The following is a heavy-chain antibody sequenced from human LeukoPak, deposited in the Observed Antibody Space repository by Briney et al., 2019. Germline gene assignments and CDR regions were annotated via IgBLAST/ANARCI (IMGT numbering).Heavy chain of an antibody. CDR3: ARHDIVVVPAARYTDTQIDY. Sequence: PGESLKISCKGSGYSFTSYWIGWVRQMPGKGLEWRGIIYPGDSDTRYSPSFQGQGTISADKSIRTAYLQWSRLKASDTAMYYCARHDIVVVPAARYTDTQIDYWGQGTLVTVSS. CDR1: GYSFTSYW. V-gene: IGHV5-51*01. D-gene: IGHD2-2*01. J-gene: IGHJ4*02. CDR2: IYPGDSDT.